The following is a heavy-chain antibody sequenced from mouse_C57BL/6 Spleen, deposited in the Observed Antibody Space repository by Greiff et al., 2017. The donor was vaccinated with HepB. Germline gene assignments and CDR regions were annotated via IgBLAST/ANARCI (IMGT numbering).Heavy chain of an antibody. CDR1: GYTFTSYW. CDR3: AIVLVLRPDWYFDV. J-gene: IGHJ1*03. Sequence: QVQLQQPGAELVMPGASVKLSCKASGYTFTSYWMHWVKQRPGQGLEWIGEIDPSDSYTNYNQKFKGKSTLTVDKSSSTAYMQLSSLTSEDSAVYYCAIVLVLRPDWYFDVWGTGTTVTVSS. CDR2: IDPSDSYT. V-gene: IGHV1-69*01. D-gene: IGHD1-1*01.